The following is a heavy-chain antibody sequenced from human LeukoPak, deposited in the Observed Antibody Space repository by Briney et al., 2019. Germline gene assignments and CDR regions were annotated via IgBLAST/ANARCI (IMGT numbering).Heavy chain of an antibody. V-gene: IGHV1-46*01. CDR2: INCSGGTT. CDR3: ARGIEVGGSLDY. D-gene: IGHD3-10*01. Sequence: ASVKVSCKASGYSFSNYYMHWVRQAPGQGLEWLGIINCSGGTTNYAQKFQGRVTLTRDTSTSTVYMELSSLRSDDTAVYYCARGIEVGGSLDYWGQGTLVIVSS. CDR1: GYSFSNYY. J-gene: IGHJ4*02.